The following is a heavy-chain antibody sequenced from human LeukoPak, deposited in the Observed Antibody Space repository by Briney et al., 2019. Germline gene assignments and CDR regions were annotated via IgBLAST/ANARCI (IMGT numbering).Heavy chain of an antibody. D-gene: IGHD6-13*01. CDR2: IYHSGST. Sequence: SETLSLTCAVSGGSISSSNWWSWVRQPPGKGLEWIGEIYHSGSTNYNPSLKSRVTISVDTSKNQFSLKLSSVTAADTAVYYCARALHSSSWPQYFQHWGQGTLVTVSS. CDR3: ARALHSSSWPQYFQH. V-gene: IGHV4-4*02. CDR1: GGSISSSNW. J-gene: IGHJ1*01.